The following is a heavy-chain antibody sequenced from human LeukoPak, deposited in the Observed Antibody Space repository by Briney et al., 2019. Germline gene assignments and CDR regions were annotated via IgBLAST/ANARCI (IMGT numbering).Heavy chain of an antibody. CDR1: GFTFDDYA. CDR3: ARGNRDTSGFYYYYGMDV. CDR2: ISWDSRNI. D-gene: IGHD6-19*01. J-gene: IGHJ6*02. V-gene: IGHV3-9*01. Sequence: GGSLRLSCAASGFTFDDYAMFWVRQAPGEGLEWVSGISWDSRNIGYAASVKGRFTVSRDNGKNSLYLQVNSLRVEDTALYYCARGNRDTSGFYYYYGMDVWGQGTTVSVSS.